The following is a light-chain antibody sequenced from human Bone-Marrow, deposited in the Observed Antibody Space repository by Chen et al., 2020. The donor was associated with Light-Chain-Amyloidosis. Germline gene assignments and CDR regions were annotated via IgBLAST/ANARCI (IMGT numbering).Light chain of an antibody. Sequence: SALTQPASVSGSPGHSITIPCTGTSSDVGGYNYVSWYQQHPGKAPKLMIYDVSNRPSGVSNRFSGSKSGNTASLTISGLQAEDEADYYCSSYTSSSTLVFGGGTKLTVL. J-gene: IGLJ2*01. V-gene: IGLV2-14*01. CDR1: SSDVGGYNY. CDR3: SSYTSSSTLV. CDR2: DVS.